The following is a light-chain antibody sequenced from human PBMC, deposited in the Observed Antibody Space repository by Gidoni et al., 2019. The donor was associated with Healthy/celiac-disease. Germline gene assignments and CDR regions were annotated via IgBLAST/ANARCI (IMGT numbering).Light chain of an antibody. CDR3: QAWDSSTPYV. CDR2: QDS. V-gene: IGLV3-1*01. CDR1: KLVDKY. J-gene: IGLJ1*01. Sequence: SYELTQPPSVCVSPGQTASITCSGDKLVDKYACWYQQKPGQSPVLVIYQDSKRPSGIPERFSGSNSGNTATLTISGTQAMDEADYYCQAWDSSTPYVFGTGTKVTVL.